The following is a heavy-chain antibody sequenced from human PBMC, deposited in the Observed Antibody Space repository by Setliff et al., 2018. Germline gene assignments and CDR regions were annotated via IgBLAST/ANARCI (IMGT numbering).Heavy chain of an antibody. CDR1: GFTFSSYW. D-gene: IGHD6-6*01. J-gene: IGHJ6*03. CDR3: ARLGGQLGQTRSNYYYYYYMDV. Sequence: PVGSLRLSCAASGFTFSSYWMSWVRQAPGKGLEWVANIKQDGSEKYYVDSVKGRFTISRDNAKNSLYLQMNSLGVEDTAVFYCARLGGQLGQTRSNYYYYYYMDVWGKGTTVTVSS. V-gene: IGHV3-7*01. CDR2: IKQDGSEK.